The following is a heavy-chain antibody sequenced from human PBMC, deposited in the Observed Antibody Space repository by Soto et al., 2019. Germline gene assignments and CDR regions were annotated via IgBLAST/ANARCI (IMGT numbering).Heavy chain of an antibody. Sequence: GGSLRLSCAASGFTFDDCAMHWVRQAPGKGLEWVSGISWNSGSIGYADSVKGRFTISRDNAKNSLYLQMNSLRAEDTALYYCAKSAYSSSWYDGYFDYWGQGTLVTVSS. V-gene: IGHV3-9*01. CDR1: GFTFDDCA. CDR3: AKSAYSSSWYDGYFDY. D-gene: IGHD6-13*01. J-gene: IGHJ4*02. CDR2: ISWNSGSI.